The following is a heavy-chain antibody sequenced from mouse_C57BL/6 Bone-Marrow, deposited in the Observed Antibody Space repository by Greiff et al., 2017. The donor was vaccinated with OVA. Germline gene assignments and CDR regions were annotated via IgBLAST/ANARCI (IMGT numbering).Heavy chain of an antibody. Sequence: QVQLQQPGAELVMPGASVKLSCKASGYTFTSYWMHWVKQRPGQGLEWIGEIDPSDSYTNYNQKFKGKSTLTVDKSSSTAYMQLSSLTSEDSAVYYCARGITTVVAGAVDYWGRGTSVTVSS. V-gene: IGHV1-69*01. CDR1: GYTFTSYW. CDR3: ARGITTVVAGAVDY. CDR2: IDPSDSYT. D-gene: IGHD1-1*01. J-gene: IGHJ4*01.